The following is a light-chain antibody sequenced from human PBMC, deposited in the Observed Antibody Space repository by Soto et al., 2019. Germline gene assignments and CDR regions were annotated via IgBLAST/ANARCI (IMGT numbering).Light chain of an antibody. CDR3: AAWDDSLNSWV. J-gene: IGLJ3*02. CDR1: SFNIGRNY. Sequence: QAVVTQPPSASGTPGQRVTISCSGSSFNIGRNYVYWYQQLTGTAPKLLIYRNNQRPSGVPDRFSGSKSGTSASLAISGLRSEAEADCYCAAWDDSLNSWVFGGGTKLTVL. V-gene: IGLV1-47*01. CDR2: RNN.